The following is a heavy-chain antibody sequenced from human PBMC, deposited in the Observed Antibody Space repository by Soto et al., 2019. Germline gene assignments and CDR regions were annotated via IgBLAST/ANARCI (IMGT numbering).Heavy chain of an antibody. J-gene: IGHJ4*02. V-gene: IGHV3-23*01. D-gene: IGHD2-2*01. CDR2: ISGSGGST. CDR3: AKTPGRYCSSTSCFDY. CDR1: GFTFSSYA. Sequence: GGSLRLSCAASGFTFSSYAMSWVRQAPGKGLEWVSAISGSGGSTYYADSVKGRFTISRDNSKNTLYLQMNSLRAEDTAVYYCAKTPGRYCSSTSCFDYWGQGTLVTVSS.